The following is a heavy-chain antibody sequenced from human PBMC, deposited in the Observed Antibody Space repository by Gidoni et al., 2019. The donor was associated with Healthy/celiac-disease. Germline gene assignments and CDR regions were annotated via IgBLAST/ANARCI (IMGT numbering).Heavy chain of an antibody. V-gene: IGHV4-39*01. CDR3: ARPDWYLAFDI. CDR2: IYYSGST. Sequence: QLHLQESGPGLVKPSETLSLTCTVSGGSISSSSYYWGWIRQPPGKGLEWIGSIYYSGSTYYNPSLKSRVTISVDTSKNQFSLKLSSVTAADTAVYYCARPDWYLAFDIWGQGTMVTVSS. CDR1: GGSISSSSYY. D-gene: IGHD3-9*01. J-gene: IGHJ3*02.